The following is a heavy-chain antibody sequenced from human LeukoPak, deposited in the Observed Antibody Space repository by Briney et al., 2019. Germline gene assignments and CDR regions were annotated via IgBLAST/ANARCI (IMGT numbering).Heavy chain of an antibody. V-gene: IGHV2-70*01. CDR2: IDWDDDK. J-gene: IGHJ6*04. CDR3: ARMISNSSWYYYYYYGMDV. D-gene: IGHD6-13*01. Sequence: SGPALVKPPQTLILTRTFSGFSLSTSGMCVSWFRQPPGKALKWVALIDWDDDKYYSTSLKTRLTISKDTSNNQVVLTMNNMDPVDTATYYCARMISNSSWYYYYYYGMDVWGKGTTVTVSS. CDR1: GFSLSTSGMC.